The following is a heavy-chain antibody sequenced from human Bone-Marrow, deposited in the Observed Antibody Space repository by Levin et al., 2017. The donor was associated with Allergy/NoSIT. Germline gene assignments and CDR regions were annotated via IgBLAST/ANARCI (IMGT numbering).Heavy chain of an antibody. D-gene: IGHD3-22*01. V-gene: IGHV3-48*01. J-gene: IGHJ4*02. Sequence: LSLTCAASGFTFSHYGMNWVRQAPGKGLEWISYINSRSSPIYYADSVKGRFTISRDNAKNSLFLEMNSLRAEDTAVYYCARGEGDYDKSFDYWGQGTLVTVSS. CDR2: INSRSSPI. CDR3: ARGEGDYDKSFDY. CDR1: GFTFSHYG.